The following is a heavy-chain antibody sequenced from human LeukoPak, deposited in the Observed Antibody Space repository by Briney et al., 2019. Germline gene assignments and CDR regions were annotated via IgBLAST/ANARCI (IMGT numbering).Heavy chain of an antibody. V-gene: IGHV4-39*01. CDR3: ARSGVLWFGSFDY. Sequence: SETLSLTCTVSGGSISSSSYYWGWIRQPPGKGLEWIGSNYYSGSTYYNPSLKSRVTISVDTSKSQFSLRLSSVTAADTAVYYCARSGVLWFGSFDYWGQGTLVTVSS. D-gene: IGHD3-10*01. CDR1: GGSISSSSYY. J-gene: IGHJ4*02. CDR2: NYYSGST.